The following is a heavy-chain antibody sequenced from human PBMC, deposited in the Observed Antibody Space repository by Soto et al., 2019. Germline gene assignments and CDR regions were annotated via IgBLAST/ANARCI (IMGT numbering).Heavy chain of an antibody. CDR1: GFSFCSYA. CDR3: ARDFLATGTTPWFDP. CDR2: ISYDGSNK. Sequence: GGSLRLSCAASGFSFCSYAMHWVRQAPGKELEWVAVISYDGSNKYYADTVKGRFTISRDNSKNTLYLQMNSMRAEDTAVYYCARDFLATGTTPWFDPWGQGTLVTVSS. V-gene: IGHV3-30-3*01. D-gene: IGHD1-1*01. J-gene: IGHJ5*02.